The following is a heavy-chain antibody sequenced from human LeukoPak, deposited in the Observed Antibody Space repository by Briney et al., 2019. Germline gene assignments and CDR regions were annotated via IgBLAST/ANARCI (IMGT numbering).Heavy chain of an antibody. CDR3: ARDGSNWSNDYYHGVDV. CDR2: VYYSGSA. Sequence: SETLSLTCTVSGGSVTTYYWSWIRQPPGKGLEWLGYVYYSGSATYNPSLKSRVTISVDTSKNQFSLRLSSVTAADTAVYYCARDGSNWSNDYYHGVDVWGQGTTVTVSS. J-gene: IGHJ6*02. CDR1: GGSVTTYY. D-gene: IGHD4-11*01. V-gene: IGHV4-59*02.